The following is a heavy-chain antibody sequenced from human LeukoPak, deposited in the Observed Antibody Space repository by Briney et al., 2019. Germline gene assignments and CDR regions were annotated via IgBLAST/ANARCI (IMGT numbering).Heavy chain of an antibody. Sequence: VGCLRLSSAASGFTFDDYGMSGGPQAPGKGLEWGSGINLNGGSTGYADSVNGRFTISRDNAKNSLYLQMNSLRAEDTALYHCAREASSGWPEYYYYGMDVWGQGTTVTVSS. CDR3: AREASSGWPEYYYYGMDV. CDR1: GFTFDDYG. J-gene: IGHJ6*02. D-gene: IGHD6-19*01. V-gene: IGHV3-20*01. CDR2: INLNGGST.